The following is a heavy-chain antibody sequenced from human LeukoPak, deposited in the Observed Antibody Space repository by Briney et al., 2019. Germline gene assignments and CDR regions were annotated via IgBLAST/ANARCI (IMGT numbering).Heavy chain of an antibody. Sequence: GGSLRLSCVASGFTFNKYAMTWVRQAPGKGLDWVSGMSGRGASTYNADSGEGRFTISRDNSKNTVFLHLNSLRAEDTAIYYCAKVASHYFDTNWAGYFDSWGQGALVTVSS. CDR3: AKVASHYFDTNWAGYFDS. CDR1: GFTFNKYA. J-gene: IGHJ4*02. V-gene: IGHV3-23*01. CDR2: MSGRGAST. D-gene: IGHD3-22*01.